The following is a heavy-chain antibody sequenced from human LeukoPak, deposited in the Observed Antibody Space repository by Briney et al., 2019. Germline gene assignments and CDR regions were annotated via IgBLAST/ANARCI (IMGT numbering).Heavy chain of an antibody. CDR2: IYSDDRA. CDR3: ARDLAGFQEPRYYYYMDV. V-gene: IGHV3-66*02. CDR1: GFTVSRNV. D-gene: IGHD1-14*01. Sequence: GGSLRLSCVASGFTVSRNVMSWVRQAPGKGLEWVSLIYSDDRASYADSVKGRFTISRNNSKNTLFLQMSSLKPEDTAIYYCARDLAGFQEPRYYYYMDVWGKGTTVTVSS. J-gene: IGHJ6*03.